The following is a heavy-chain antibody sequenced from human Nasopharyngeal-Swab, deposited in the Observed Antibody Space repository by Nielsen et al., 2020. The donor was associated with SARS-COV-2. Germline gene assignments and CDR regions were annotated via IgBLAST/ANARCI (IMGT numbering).Heavy chain of an antibody. CDR3: ARQGPHYYYYGMDV. J-gene: IGHJ6*02. CDR1: GFTVSSNY. Sequence: GESLKISCAASGFTVSSNYMSWVRQAPEKGLEWVSVIYSGGSTYYADSVKGRFTISRHNSKNTLYLQMNSLRAEDTAVYYCARQGPHYYYYGMDVWGQGTTVTVSS. CDR2: IYSGGST. V-gene: IGHV3-53*04.